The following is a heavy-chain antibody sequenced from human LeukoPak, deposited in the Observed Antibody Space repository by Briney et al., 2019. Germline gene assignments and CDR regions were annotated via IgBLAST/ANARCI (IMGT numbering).Heavy chain of an antibody. CDR3: ARDLSGDNWFDP. CDR1: GGSISSGSYY. D-gene: IGHD6-25*01. CDR2: IHTSGST. Sequence: SETLSLTCTVSGGSISSGSYYWSWIRQPAGKGLEWIGRIHTSGSTNYNPSLKSRVTISVDTSKNQFSLKLSSVTAAGTAVYYCARDLSGDNWFDPWGQGTLVTVSS. V-gene: IGHV4-61*02. J-gene: IGHJ5*02.